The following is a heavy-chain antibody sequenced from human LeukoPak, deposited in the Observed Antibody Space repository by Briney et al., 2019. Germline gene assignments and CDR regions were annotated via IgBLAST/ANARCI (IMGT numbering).Heavy chain of an antibody. CDR2: IYYSGST. V-gene: IGHV4-31*03. CDR1: GGSISSGGYY. CDR3: AIMRGYSGYGLDY. D-gene: IGHD5-12*01. Sequence: SETLSLTCTVSGGSISSGGYYWSWIRQHPGQGLEWIGYIYYSGSTYYNPSLKSRVTISVDTSKNQFSLKLSSVTAADTAVYYCAIMRGYSGYGLDYWGQGTLVTVSS. J-gene: IGHJ4*02.